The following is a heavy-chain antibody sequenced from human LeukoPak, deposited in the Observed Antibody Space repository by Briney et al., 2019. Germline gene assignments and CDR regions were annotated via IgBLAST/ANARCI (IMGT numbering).Heavy chain of an antibody. CDR1: GYTFTSYG. CDR2: IIPIFGTA. D-gene: IGHD2-2*01. J-gene: IGHJ6*03. Sequence: SVKVSCKASGYTFTSYGISWVRQAPGQGLEWMGGIIPIFGTANYAQKFQGRVTITADESTSTAYMELSSLRSEDTAVYYCARDGVVPAAFEKYYYMDVWGKGTTVTVSS. V-gene: IGHV1-69*13. CDR3: ARDGVVPAAFEKYYYMDV.